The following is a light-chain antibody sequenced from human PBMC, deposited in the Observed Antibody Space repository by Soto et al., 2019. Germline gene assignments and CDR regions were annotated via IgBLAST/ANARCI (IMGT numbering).Light chain of an antibody. CDR2: GAS. CDR1: QSVSSN. V-gene: IGKV3-15*01. CDR3: QQYNNWPRT. J-gene: IGKJ1*01. Sequence: EIVMTQSPATLSVSPGERATLSCRASQSVSSNLAWYQQKPGLAPRLLIYGASTRATGIPARFSGSGSGTEFTLTISSLQSEDFAVYYCQQYNNWPRTFGQGNKVDIK.